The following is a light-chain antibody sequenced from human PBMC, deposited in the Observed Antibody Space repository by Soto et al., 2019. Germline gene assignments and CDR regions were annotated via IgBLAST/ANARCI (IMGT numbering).Light chain of an antibody. J-gene: IGKJ1*01. CDR2: GAS. CDR3: QQYNKWPRT. Sequence: ETVMTQSPATLSVSPGERATLSCRASQSVSTDLAWYQQKPGQAPRLLIYGASTRATGVPASFSGGGSGTEFTLTISSLRSEDFAVYYCQQYNKWPRTFGQGTKVDIK. V-gene: IGKV3-15*01. CDR1: QSVSTD.